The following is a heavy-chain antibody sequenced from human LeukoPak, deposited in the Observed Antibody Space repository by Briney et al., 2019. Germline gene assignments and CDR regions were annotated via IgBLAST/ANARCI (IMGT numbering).Heavy chain of an antibody. J-gene: IGHJ4*02. CDR1: GYTFTGYY. V-gene: IGHV1-2*02. CDR3: ARLKDDY. CDR2: INANSGDT. Sequence: GASVKVSCKASGYTFTGYYIHWVRQAPGEGLEWMGWINANSGDTKFAQKFQDRVTSTRDTSISTAFMELTRLQSDDTAVYFCARLKDDYWGQGTLVTVSS.